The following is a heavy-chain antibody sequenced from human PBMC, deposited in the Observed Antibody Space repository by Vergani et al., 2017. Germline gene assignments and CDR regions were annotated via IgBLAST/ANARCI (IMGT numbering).Heavy chain of an antibody. Sequence: EVQLLESGGGLVQPGGSLRLSCAASGFTFSSYAMSWVRQAPGKGLEWVSSISSSSSYIYYADSVKDRFTISRDNAKNSLKLQMNSLRAEDTAVYYCVLSGYALPTYDYWGQGPLVTVSA. D-gene: IGHD5-12*01. CDR1: GFTFSSYA. CDR3: VLSGYALPTYDY. J-gene: IGHJ4*02. CDR2: ISSSSSYI. V-gene: IGHV3-21*01.